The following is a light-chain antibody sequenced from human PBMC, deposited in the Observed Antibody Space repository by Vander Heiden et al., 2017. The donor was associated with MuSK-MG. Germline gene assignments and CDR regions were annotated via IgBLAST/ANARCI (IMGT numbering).Light chain of an antibody. Sequence: EIVMTQSPATLSVSPGERATISCRASQSITNNLAWYQQRPGQAPSLLIYDASTRATGVPASFGGSGSGKEFTLTISSRQSEDVAVYYCQQVNNSPTFGQGTRLEIK. J-gene: IGKJ5*01. V-gene: IGKV3-15*01. CDR1: QSITNN. CDR2: DAS. CDR3: QQVNNSPT.